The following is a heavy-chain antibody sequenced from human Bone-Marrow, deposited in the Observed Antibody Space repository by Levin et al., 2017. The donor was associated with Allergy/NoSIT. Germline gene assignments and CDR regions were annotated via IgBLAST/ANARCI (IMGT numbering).Heavy chain of an antibody. D-gene: IGHD1-26*01. V-gene: IGHV3-30-3*01. Sequence: GESLKISCAASGFTLSAHAMYWVRQAPGKGLEWVATFSYDGSSKYYADSVKGRFSISRDTSKSTLYLQMNSLRPEDTAVYYCARLAGRRGYSGSFRDPDDSWGQGTLVTVSS. CDR1: GFTLSAHA. J-gene: IGHJ4*02. CDR2: FSYDGSSK. CDR3: ARLAGRRGYSGSFRDPDDS.